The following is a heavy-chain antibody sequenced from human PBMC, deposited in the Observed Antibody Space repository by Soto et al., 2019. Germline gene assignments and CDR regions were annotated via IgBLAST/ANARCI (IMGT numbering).Heavy chain of an antibody. CDR2: ISTYNANT. CDR1: GYIFSNYG. Sequence: GASVKVSCKASGYIFSNYGISWVRQAPGQGLEWMGWISTYNANTYYVQKFQGRVTMTTDTSTSTAYMELRSLRSDDTAVFYCARERDGSSWSSAESLQYWGQGTLVTVSS. D-gene: IGHD6-13*01. V-gene: IGHV1-18*01. J-gene: IGHJ1*01. CDR3: ARERDGSSWSSAESLQY.